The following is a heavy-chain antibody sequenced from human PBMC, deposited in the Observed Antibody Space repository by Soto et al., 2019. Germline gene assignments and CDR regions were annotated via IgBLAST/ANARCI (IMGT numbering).Heavy chain of an antibody. V-gene: IGHV4-39*01. J-gene: IGHJ4*02. D-gene: IGHD2-21*02. CDR3: ARQRTSVVTQAYFDS. CDR1: GDSLNNRRYD. CDR2: MGDSRSI. Sequence: PSETLSLPCTVTGDSLNNRRYDWGWLRQPPGKGREWIGRMGDSRSIYNNPTHKSRVPRSVDTTKNQFTLKLRSVTAADTSLYYGARQRTSVVTQAYFDSWGQGSLVTVSS.